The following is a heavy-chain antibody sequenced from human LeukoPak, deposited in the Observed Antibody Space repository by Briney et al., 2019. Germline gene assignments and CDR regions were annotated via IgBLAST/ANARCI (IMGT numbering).Heavy chain of an antibody. CDR1: GFTFSSYG. J-gene: IGHJ4*02. Sequence: GGSLRLSCAASGFTFSSYGMHWVRQAPGKGLEWVANIKQDGSEKHYVDSVKGRFTISRDNAKNSMYLQMNSLRAEDTAVYYCARDRNYRFDYWGQGTLVTVSS. V-gene: IGHV3-7*01. CDR2: IKQDGSEK. D-gene: IGHD1-7*01. CDR3: ARDRNYRFDY.